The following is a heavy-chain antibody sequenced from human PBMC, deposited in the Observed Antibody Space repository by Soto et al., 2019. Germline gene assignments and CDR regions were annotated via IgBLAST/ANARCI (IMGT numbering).Heavy chain of an antibody. D-gene: IGHD4-4*01. J-gene: IGHJ2*01. Sequence: LSLTCTVSGGSISTYYWNWIRQPPGKGLEWIGYLYYGGSTNYNPSLESRVTISLDTSKNQISLKLSSVTAADTAVYYCARGRDDYNGWYVDLWGRGSLVTVSS. CDR3: ARGRDDYNGWYVDL. CDR2: LYYGGST. CDR1: GGSISTYY. V-gene: IGHV4-59*01.